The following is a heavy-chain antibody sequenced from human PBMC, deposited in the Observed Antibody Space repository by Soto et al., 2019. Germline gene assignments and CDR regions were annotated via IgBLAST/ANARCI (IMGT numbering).Heavy chain of an antibody. V-gene: IGHV4-39*01. Sequence: ESLSLTCTVSGGSISSSSYYWGWIRQPPGKGLGWIGSIYYSGSTYYNPSLKSRVTISVDTSKNQFSLKLSSVTAADTAVYYCARQDDSYGPLGMDVWGQGTTVTVSS. CDR1: GGSISSSSYY. D-gene: IGHD5-18*01. CDR3: ARQDDSYGPLGMDV. CDR2: IYYSGST. J-gene: IGHJ6*02.